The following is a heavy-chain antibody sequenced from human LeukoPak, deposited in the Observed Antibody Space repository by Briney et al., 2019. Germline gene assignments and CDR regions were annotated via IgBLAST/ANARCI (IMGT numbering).Heavy chain of an antibody. CDR1: GGSFSGYY. Sequence: SETLSLTCAVYGGSFSGYYWSWTRQPPGKGLEWIGEINHSGSTNYNPSLKSRVTISVDTSKNQFSLKLSSVTAADTAVYYCARDIVVVVAATLYYYYGMDVWGKGTTVTVSS. CDR2: INHSGST. D-gene: IGHD2-15*01. V-gene: IGHV4-34*01. CDR3: ARDIVVVVAATLYYYYGMDV. J-gene: IGHJ6*04.